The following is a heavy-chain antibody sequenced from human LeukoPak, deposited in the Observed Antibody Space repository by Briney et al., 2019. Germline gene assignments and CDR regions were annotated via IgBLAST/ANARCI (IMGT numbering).Heavy chain of an antibody. CDR2: IIPIFGTA. CDR1: GGTFSSYA. V-gene: IGHV1-69*01. Sequence: GSSVKVSCKASGGTFSSYAISWVRQAPGQGLEWMGGIIPIFGTANYAQKFQGRVTITADESTSTAYMELSSLRSEDTAVYYCATNLFEYSSSPLFDYWGQGTLVTVSS. D-gene: IGHD6-6*01. J-gene: IGHJ4*02. CDR3: ATNLFEYSSSPLFDY.